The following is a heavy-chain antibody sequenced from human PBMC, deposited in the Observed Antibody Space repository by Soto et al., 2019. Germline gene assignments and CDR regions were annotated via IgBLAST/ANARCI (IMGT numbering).Heavy chain of an antibody. CDR2: IYYSGIT. CDR3: ARQDVRAWGRFDP. J-gene: IGHJ5*02. D-gene: IGHD7-27*01. CDR1: AGSVSSSTYY. V-gene: IGHV4-39*01. Sequence: SETLSLTCTVSAGSVSSSTYYWVSIRHPPGKGLEWIGTIYYSGITYYNPSLQSRVTISVDTSKNQFSLRLSFVTAADAALYFCARQDVRAWGRFDPWGQGTLVTVSS.